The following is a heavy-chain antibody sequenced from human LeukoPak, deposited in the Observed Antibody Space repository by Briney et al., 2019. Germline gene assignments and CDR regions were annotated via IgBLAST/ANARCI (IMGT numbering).Heavy chain of an antibody. CDR2: ISSDGSNK. CDR1: GFTFSSYA. V-gene: IGHV3-30*04. CDR3: ARGYDSSGYYSDY. D-gene: IGHD3-22*01. Sequence: GGSLRLSCAASGFTFSSYAMHWARQAPGKGLEWVAVISSDGSNKYYADSVKGRFTISRDNSKNTLYLQMNSLRAEDTAVYYCARGYDSSGYYSDYWGQGTLVTVSS. J-gene: IGHJ4*02.